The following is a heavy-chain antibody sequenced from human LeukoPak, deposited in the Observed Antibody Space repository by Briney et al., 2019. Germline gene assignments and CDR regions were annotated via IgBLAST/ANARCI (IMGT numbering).Heavy chain of an antibody. CDR2: SGTVGDT. Sequence: GGSLRLSCAASGFTSSAYDMHWVRQITGGGLEWVSTSGTVGDTFYSDSVKGRFTISRENAKNSVHLQMNSLRVEDSAIYFCVRAAMPYIINGRRLDYWGQGTLVTVSS. J-gene: IGHJ4*02. V-gene: IGHV3-13*04. CDR1: GFTSSAYD. CDR3: VRAAMPYIINGRRLDY. D-gene: IGHD2-2*01.